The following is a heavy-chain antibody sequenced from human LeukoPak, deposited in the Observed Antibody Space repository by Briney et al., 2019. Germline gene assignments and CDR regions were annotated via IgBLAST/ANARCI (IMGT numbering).Heavy chain of an antibody. CDR1: GFIFSNYD. Sequence: GGSLRLSCSASGFIFSNYDMHWVRQAPGKGLEYVSAINNNGGRTYYADSVKGRFTVSRDNPKNTLYLQMSSLGAEDTAVYYCVKMYDGYWGQGTLVTVSS. J-gene: IGHJ4*02. CDR2: INNNGGRT. D-gene: IGHD3-3*01. CDR3: VKMYDGY. V-gene: IGHV3-64D*06.